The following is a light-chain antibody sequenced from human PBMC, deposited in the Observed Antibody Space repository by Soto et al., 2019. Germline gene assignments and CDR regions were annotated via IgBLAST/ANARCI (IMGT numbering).Light chain of an antibody. CDR2: GAS. Sequence: EVVMRQSPATLSVSPGEGATLSCGASQSVSSNLAWYQQKPGQAPRLLISGASTRATGIPARFSGSGSGTEFTLTISSLESDDFALYFCQEYNDWPLRTFGQGTKVDIK. CDR1: QSVSSN. J-gene: IGKJ1*01. V-gene: IGKV3-15*01. CDR3: QEYNDWPLRT.